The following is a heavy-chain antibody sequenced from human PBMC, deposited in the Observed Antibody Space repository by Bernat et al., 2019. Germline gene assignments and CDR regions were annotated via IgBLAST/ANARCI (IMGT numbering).Heavy chain of an antibody. V-gene: IGHV3-30*01. CDR2: ISYDGSNK. CDR1: GFTFSSYA. CDR3: ARASAYKYAV. J-gene: IGHJ4*02. Sequence: QVQLVESGGGVVQPGRSLRLSCAASGFTFSSYAMHWVRQAPGKGLEWVAVISYDGSNKYYADSVTGRFTISRDNSKNTLYLQMNSLRAEDTAVYYCARASAYKYAVWGQGTLVTVSS. D-gene: IGHD5-24*01.